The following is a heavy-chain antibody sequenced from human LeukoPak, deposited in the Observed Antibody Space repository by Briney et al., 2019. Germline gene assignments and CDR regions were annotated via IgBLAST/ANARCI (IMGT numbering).Heavy chain of an antibody. D-gene: IGHD3-22*01. CDR3: ARDTPYYYDSSGYSAS. V-gene: IGHV3-53*01. CDR1: GFTVSSNS. CDR2: IYSGGNT. Sequence: GGSLRLSCTVSGFTVSSNSWSWVRQAPGKGLEWVSFIYSGGNTHYSDSVKGRFTISRDNSKNTLYLQMNSLRAEDTAVYYCARDTPYYYDSSGYSASWGQGTLVTVSS. J-gene: IGHJ5*02.